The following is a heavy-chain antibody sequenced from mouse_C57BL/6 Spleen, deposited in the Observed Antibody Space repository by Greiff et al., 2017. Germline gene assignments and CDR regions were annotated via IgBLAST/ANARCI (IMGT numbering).Heavy chain of an antibody. J-gene: IGHJ4*01. CDR2: ISSGGDYI. D-gene: IGHD1-1*01. Sequence: EVQLVESGEGLVKPGGSLKLSCAASGFTFSSYALSWVRQTLQKKLVWVAYISSGGDYIYYADTVKGRFTISRDNARNPLYLQMSSLKSEDTAMYYCTRERAPYYGSSYAMDYWGQGTSVTVSS. CDR1: GFTFSSYA. CDR3: TRERAPYYGSSYAMDY. V-gene: IGHV5-9-1*02.